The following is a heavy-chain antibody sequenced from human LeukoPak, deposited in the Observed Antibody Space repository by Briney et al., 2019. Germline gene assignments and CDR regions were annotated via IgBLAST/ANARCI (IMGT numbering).Heavy chain of an antibody. D-gene: IGHD1-26*01. Sequence: SETLSLTCTVSGGSINGYYRSWIRQPPGKGLEWIGYIYYSGSTNYNPSLKSRVTMSVDTSKNQFSLKLTSVTAADTAVYYCARLTSGSYSFFYYIGVWGKGTTVTVSS. V-gene: IGHV4-59*01. CDR3: ARLTSGSYSFFYYIGV. CDR2: IYYSGST. J-gene: IGHJ6*03. CDR1: GGSINGYY.